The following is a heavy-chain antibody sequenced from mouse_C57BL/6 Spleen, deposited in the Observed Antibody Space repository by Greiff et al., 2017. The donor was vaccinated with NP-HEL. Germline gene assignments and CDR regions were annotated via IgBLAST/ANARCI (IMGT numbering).Heavy chain of an antibody. Sequence: VQLQQPGAELVKPGASVKLSCKASGYTFTSYWMHWVKQRPGRGLEWIGRIDPNSGGTKYNEKFKSKATLTVDKPSSTAYMQLSSLTSEVSAVYYCANEGDYDYDGYAMDYWGQGTSVTVSS. D-gene: IGHD2-4*01. V-gene: IGHV1-72*01. CDR3: ANEGDYDYDGYAMDY. CDR2: IDPNSGGT. CDR1: GYTFTSYW. J-gene: IGHJ4*01.